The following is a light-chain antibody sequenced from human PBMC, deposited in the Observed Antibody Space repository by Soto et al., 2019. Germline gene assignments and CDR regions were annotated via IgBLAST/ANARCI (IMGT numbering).Light chain of an antibody. CDR2: EDD. V-gene: IGLV2-23*01. CDR1: SGYVGYYTL. CDR3: CSYLGSTAV. J-gene: IGLJ7*01. Sequence: QSALTQPAAVSGSPGQSITISCTGVSGYVGYYTLVSWYQQHPAKAPKLIIYEDDKRPSGVSNRFSGSKSGDTASLTISGLQSEDEATYYCCSYLGSTAVFGGGTQLTVL.